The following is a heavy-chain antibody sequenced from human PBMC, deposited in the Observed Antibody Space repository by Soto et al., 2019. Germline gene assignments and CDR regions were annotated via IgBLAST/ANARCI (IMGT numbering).Heavy chain of an antibody. CDR1: GFTFSNYA. J-gene: IGHJ5*02. Sequence: EVQLLESGGGLVQPGGSLRLSCTGSGFTFSNYAMSWVRQAPGRGLEWVSSLNGGGNGPYYADSVKGRFTISRDNSKNTLYLQMNSLSADDTAVYYCARGVGIAAAGGWAWFDPWGQGTLVTVSS. D-gene: IGHD6-13*01. V-gene: IGHV3-23*01. CDR3: ARGVGIAAAGGWAWFDP. CDR2: LNGGGNGP.